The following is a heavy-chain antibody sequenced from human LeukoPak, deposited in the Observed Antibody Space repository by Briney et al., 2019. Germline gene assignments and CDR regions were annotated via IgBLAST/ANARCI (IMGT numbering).Heavy chain of an antibody. CDR2: ITGNGVYT. J-gene: IGHJ4*02. CDR3: AKSYCGGDCG. D-gene: IGHD2-21*02. CDR1: GLPFGSYG. Sequence: HPGGSLRLSCAVSGLPFGSYGMTWVRRAPGKGLEWVSGITGNGVYTYYADSVKGRFTISGDNSKNTLSLQMKRLRVEDTAVYYCAKSYCGGDCGWGPGTLVTVSS. V-gene: IGHV3-23*01.